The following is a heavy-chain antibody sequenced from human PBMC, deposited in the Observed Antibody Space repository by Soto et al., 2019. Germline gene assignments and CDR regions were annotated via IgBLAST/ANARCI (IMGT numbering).Heavy chain of an antibody. J-gene: IGHJ4*02. CDR1: GDSISPYY. CDR3: ARDVSPTY. CDR2: IYYSGSP. Sequence: LSLTCAVYGDSISPYYWTWIRQPPGKGLEWIGHIYYSGSPNYNPSLKSRVTISVDTSKSQFSLKLSSVTAADTAVYYCARDVSPTYWGQGMLVTVSS. V-gene: IGHV4-59*01.